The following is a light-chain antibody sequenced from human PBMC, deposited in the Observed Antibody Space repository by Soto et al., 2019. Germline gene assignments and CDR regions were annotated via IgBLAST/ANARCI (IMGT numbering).Light chain of an antibody. V-gene: IGKV1-5*01. CDR1: QSISSW. CDR3: QQCNRYPIT. J-gene: IGKJ5*01. CDR2: DAS. Sequence: DIQMTQSPSTLSAFVGHRVTITCRASQSISSWLAWYQQKPGKAPKLLIYDASSLESGVPSRFSGSGSGTEFTLTITSLQPDDSATYYCQQCNRYPITFGQGTRLEIK.